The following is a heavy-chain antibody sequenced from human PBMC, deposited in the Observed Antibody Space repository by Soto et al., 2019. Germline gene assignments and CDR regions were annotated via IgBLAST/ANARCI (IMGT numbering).Heavy chain of an antibody. D-gene: IGHD4-17*01. J-gene: IGHJ2*01. Sequence: EVQLLQSGGGLVQPGGSLRLSCAASGFTFSTYDMTWVRQAPGKGLEWVSSISDTADTTYYADSVKGRFTISRDNSKNTLYLQMNSLRAEATAEYYCAKDPKVTTYGWYFDLWGRGTLVTVSS. CDR3: AKDPKVTTYGWYFDL. V-gene: IGHV3-23*01. CDR1: GFTFSTYD. CDR2: ISDTADTT.